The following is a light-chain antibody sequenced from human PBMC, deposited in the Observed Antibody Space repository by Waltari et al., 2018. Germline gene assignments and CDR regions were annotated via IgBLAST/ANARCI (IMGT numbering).Light chain of an antibody. Sequence: QTVVSQEPSLSVSTGGTGTRTCALSSGSVSSASYPTWYQQTPGQPPRTLVYKGISRSSGVPDRFSGSILGNTAALTITGAQADDESDYYCSMYMGSGVWVFGGGTKLTVL. CDR2: KGI. V-gene: IGLV8-61*01. J-gene: IGLJ3*02. CDR1: SGSVSSASY. CDR3: SMYMGSGVWV.